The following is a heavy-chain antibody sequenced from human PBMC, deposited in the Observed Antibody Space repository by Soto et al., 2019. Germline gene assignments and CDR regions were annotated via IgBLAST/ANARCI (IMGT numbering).Heavy chain of an antibody. CDR3: ARATVVRGYYYYGMDV. CDR2: IYYSGST. Sequence: QVQLQESGPGLVKPSQTLSLTCTVSGGSISSGDYYWSWIRQPPGKGLEWIGYIYYSGSTYYNPSLKSRAAISXATXTXLFSLKLSSVTAADTAVYYCARATVVRGYYYYGMDVWGQGTTVTVSS. D-gene: IGHD4-17*01. CDR1: GGSISSGDYY. J-gene: IGHJ6*02. V-gene: IGHV4-30-4*01.